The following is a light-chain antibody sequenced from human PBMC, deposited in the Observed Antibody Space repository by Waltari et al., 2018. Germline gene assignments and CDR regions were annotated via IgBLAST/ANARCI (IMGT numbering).Light chain of an antibody. CDR3: QTGGHGTWV. CDR2: VNSDGSH. J-gene: IGLJ3*02. Sequence: GHSSNVIAWHQQQPEKGPRYLMKVNSDGSHSKGDEIPDRFSGSSPGAERYLTISSLQSEDEADYYCQTGGHGTWVFGGGTKLTVL. V-gene: IGLV4-69*01. CDR1: GHSSNV.